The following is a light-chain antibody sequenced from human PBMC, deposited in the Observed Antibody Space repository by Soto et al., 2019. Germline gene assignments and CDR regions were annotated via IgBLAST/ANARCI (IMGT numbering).Light chain of an antibody. CDR2: DAS. J-gene: IGKJ5*01. CDR3: QQYDILPIT. V-gene: IGKV1-33*01. CDR1: QDINIY. Sequence: DIQMAQSPSCLFSSVGDRVTITCQATQDINIYLNWYQQKPGKAPNLLIYDASNLEIGVPSRFSGSGSGTHFTFTISSLQTEDIGTYYCQQYDILPITFGRGTRLEIK.